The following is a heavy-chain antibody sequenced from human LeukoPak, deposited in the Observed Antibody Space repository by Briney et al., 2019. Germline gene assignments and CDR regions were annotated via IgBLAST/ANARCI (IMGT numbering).Heavy chain of an antibody. V-gene: IGHV3-64*04. D-gene: IGHD2-15*01. Sequence: QPGGSLRLSCSASGFTFSSYAMHWVRQAPGKGLEYVSAISSNGGSTYYADSVKGRFTISRDNSKSTLCLQMNSLRAEDTAVYYCAKQLGYCSDGSCYFPYWGQGTLVTVSS. CDR1: GFTFSSYA. CDR2: ISSNGGST. J-gene: IGHJ4*02. CDR3: AKQLGYCSDGSCYFPY.